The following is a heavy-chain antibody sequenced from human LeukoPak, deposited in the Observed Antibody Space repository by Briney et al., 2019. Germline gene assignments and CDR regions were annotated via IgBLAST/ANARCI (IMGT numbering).Heavy chain of an antibody. V-gene: IGHV4-59*08. J-gene: IGHJ4*02. Sequence: SETLSLTCTVSAGSISSYYWSWIRQPPGRGLEWIGYISYSGSTNYNPSLKSRATISADTSKNQVSLTLSSVTAADTAVYYCARHPELYFFDYWGQGTLVTVSS. D-gene: IGHD3-10*01. CDR3: ARHPELYFFDY. CDR2: ISYSGST. CDR1: AGSISSYY.